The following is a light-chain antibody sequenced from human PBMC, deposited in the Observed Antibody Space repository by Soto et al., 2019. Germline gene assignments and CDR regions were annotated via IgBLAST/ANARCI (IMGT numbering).Light chain of an antibody. CDR1: QSLLHSNGYNY. CDR2: LGS. CDR3: MQALQTPNT. Sequence: DIVMTQSPLSLPVTPGEPASISCRSSQSLLHSNGYNYLDWYLQKPGQSPQLLIYLGSNRASGVPDRFSFSGSGTDFTLKISRVEAEDVGVYYCMQALQTPNTFGQGTRLEIK. V-gene: IGKV2-28*01. J-gene: IGKJ5*01.